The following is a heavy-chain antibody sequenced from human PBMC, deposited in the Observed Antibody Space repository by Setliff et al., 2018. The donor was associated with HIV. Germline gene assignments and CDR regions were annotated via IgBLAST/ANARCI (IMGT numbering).Heavy chain of an antibody. CDR3: ARRIGNSGSFPDKNWFDT. Sequence: PSETLSLTCTVSGGSISSYRWNWIRQSPGRGLEWIGFIFSSGSTKYNPSLQSRVTMSIDTSKNQFSLKLTSVTAADTAVYYCARRIGNSGSFPDKNWFDTWGQGSLVTVSS. J-gene: IGHJ5*02. CDR1: GGSISSYR. D-gene: IGHD3-10*01. V-gene: IGHV4-4*09. CDR2: IFSSGST.